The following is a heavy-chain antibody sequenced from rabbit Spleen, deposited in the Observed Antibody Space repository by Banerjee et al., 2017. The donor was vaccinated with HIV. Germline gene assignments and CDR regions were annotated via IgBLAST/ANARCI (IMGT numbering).Heavy chain of an antibody. CDR2: IAGSSTAFT. Sequence: QSLEESGGDLVKPGASLTLTCTASGFSFSSSDYMCWVRQAPGKGLEWIACIAGSSTAFTYSATWAKGRFTCSKTSSTTVTLQMTSLTAADTAAYFCARLFAYAGYAGFGYATLDYFNLWGQGTLVTVS. V-gene: IGHV1S40*01. CDR3: ARLFAYAGYAGFGYATLDYFNL. D-gene: IGHD6-1*01. J-gene: IGHJ4*01. CDR1: GFSFSSSDY.